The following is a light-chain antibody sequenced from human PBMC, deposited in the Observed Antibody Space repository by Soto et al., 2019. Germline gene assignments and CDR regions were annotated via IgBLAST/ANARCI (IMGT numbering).Light chain of an antibody. CDR2: DVS. Sequence: QSALTQPASVSGSPGQSITISCTGTSSDVGGYNYVSWYQQHPGKAPKLMIYDVSNRPSGVSNRLSGSKSCNTASLTSSGLQAEDDADYYCSSYTSSSTLDLVFGGGTKLTVL. CDR3: SSYTSSSTLDLV. CDR1: SSDVGGYNY. V-gene: IGLV2-14*01. J-gene: IGLJ2*01.